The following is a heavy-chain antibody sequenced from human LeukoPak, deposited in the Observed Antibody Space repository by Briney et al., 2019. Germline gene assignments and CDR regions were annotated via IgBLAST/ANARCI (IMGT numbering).Heavy chain of an antibody. Sequence: GGSLRLSCAASGFTFSSYEMIWVRQAPGKGLEWVSYISSGGSAIYYADSVKGRFTISRDNAKNSLYLQMSSLRADDTAVYYCARAAVTTLGQVDYWGQGTLVTVSS. J-gene: IGHJ4*02. CDR2: ISSGGSAI. V-gene: IGHV3-48*03. CDR3: ARAAVTTLGQVDY. D-gene: IGHD4-17*01. CDR1: GFTFSSYE.